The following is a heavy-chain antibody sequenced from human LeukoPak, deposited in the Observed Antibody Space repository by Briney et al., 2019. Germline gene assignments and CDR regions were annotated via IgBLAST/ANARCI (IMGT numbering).Heavy chain of an antibody. CDR2: INHSGST. V-gene: IGHV4-34*01. CDR3: ARRVRIYYDSSGYYDY. CDR1: GGSFSGYY. Sequence: PSETLSLTCAVYGGSFSGYYWSWIRQPPGKGLEWIGEINHSGSTNYNPSLKSRVTISVDTSKNQFSLKLSSVTAADTAVYYCARRVRIYYDSSGYYDYWGQGTLVTVSS. J-gene: IGHJ4*02. D-gene: IGHD3-22*01.